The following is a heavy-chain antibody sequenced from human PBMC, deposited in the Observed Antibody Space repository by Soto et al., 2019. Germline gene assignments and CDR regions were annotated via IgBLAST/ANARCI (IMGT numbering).Heavy chain of an antibody. CDR1: PFTFNDHY. D-gene: IGHD3-10*01. CDR2: IRNKDGRYTT. CDR3: SDLWSWFVP. V-gene: IGHV3-72*01. J-gene: IGHJ5*02. Sequence: EEQLAESGGGLVQPGGSLRLSCAGSPFTFNDHYIDWVRQAPGKGLEWIGQIRNKDGRYTTEYAASVKGRFTISRDDSSKSMYLHMTTLETEDTAVYYCSDLWSWFVPWGQGTLVTVSS.